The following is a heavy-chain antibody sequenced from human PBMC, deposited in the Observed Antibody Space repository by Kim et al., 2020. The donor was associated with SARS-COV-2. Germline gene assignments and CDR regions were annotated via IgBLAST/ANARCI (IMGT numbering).Heavy chain of an antibody. CDR3: ARAKGGVAAATRYYYGMDV. CDR2: IIPIFGTA. V-gene: IGHV1-69*13. Sequence: SVKVSCKASGGTFSSYAISWVRQAPGQGLEWMGGIIPIFGTANYAQKFQGRVTITADESTSTAYMELSSLRSEDTAVYYCARAKGGVAAATRYYYGMDVWGQGTTVTVSS. D-gene: IGHD6-13*01. J-gene: IGHJ6*02. CDR1: GGTFSSYA.